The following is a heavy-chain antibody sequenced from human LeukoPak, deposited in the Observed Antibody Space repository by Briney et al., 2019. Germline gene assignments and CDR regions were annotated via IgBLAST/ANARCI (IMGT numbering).Heavy chain of an antibody. CDR1: GFTFSSYT. CDR2: ISFDGSNK. V-gene: IGHV3-30*04. CDR3: ASLYNWKDYFDY. J-gene: IGHJ4*02. D-gene: IGHD1-20*01. Sequence: GGSLRLSCVASGFTFSSYTIHWVRQAPGKGLEWVALISFDGSNKYYADSVKGRFTISRDNSKNTLYLQMNSLRAEDTAVYYCASLYNWKDYFDYWGQGTLVIVSS.